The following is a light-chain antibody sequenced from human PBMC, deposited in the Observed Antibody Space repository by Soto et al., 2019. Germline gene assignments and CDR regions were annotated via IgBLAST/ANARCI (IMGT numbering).Light chain of an antibody. J-gene: IGLJ3*02. V-gene: IGLV2-14*01. Sequence: QSALTQPASVSGSPGQSITISCTGTSSDVGAYNYVSWYQHHPGKAPKVMIYGVSNRPSGVSNRFSGSKSGNTASLTISGLQAEDEADYYCSPLASSSTPWVFGGGTKLTVL. CDR1: SSDVGAYNY. CDR2: GVS. CDR3: SPLASSSTPWV.